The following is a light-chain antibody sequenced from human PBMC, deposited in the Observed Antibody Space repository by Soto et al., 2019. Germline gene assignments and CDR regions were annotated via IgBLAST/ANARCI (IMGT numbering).Light chain of an antibody. V-gene: IGKV1-5*03. J-gene: IGKJ5*01. CDR3: QRLHGGSIT. CDR1: QNISDW. Sequence: DIQMTQSPSTLSASVGDRVTITCRATQNISDWLAWYQQKPGKAPKLLISKASTLESGVPSRFSGSGSWTEFTLTISRLQRDDFATYYCQRLHGGSITFGQGTRLEIK. CDR2: KAS.